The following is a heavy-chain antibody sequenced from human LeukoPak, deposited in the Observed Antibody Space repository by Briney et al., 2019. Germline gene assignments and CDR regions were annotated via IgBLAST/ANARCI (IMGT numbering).Heavy chain of an antibody. CDR1: GFTFSDYY. J-gene: IGHJ4*02. CDR2: SSSGGSAI. D-gene: IGHD6-19*01. CDR3: ATTRYSSASYSVH. V-gene: IGHV3-11*04. Sequence: AGSLRLSCAASGFTFSDYYTSWIRQAPGKGLEWVSYSSSGGSAIYYADSVKGLFAIAKDHVKNSVYLQMNSLRAEDTAVYYCATTRYSSASYSVHWGQGTLVTVSS.